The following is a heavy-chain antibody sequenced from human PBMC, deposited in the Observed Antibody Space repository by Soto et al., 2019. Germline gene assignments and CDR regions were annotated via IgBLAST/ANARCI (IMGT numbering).Heavy chain of an antibody. CDR2: INPSGGST. CDR1: GYTFTSYY. Sequence: QVQLVQSGAEVKKPGASVKVSCKASGYTFTSYYMHWVRQAPGQGLEWMGIINPSGGSTSYAQKFPGRVTMTRDTSTSTVYMELSSLRSEDTAVYYCARDGETTPATAYFFDYWGQGTLVTVSS. J-gene: IGHJ4*02. V-gene: IGHV1-46*01. CDR3: ARDGETTPATAYFFDY. D-gene: IGHD3-9*01.